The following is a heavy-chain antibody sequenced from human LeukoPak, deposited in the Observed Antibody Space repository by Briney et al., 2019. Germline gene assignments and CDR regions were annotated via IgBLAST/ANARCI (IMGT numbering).Heavy chain of an antibody. D-gene: IGHD3-22*01. V-gene: IGHV5-51*01. CDR1: GYSLTSYW. J-gene: IGHJ3*02. CDR2: IYPGDSDT. CDR3: ARQVRYYDSSGYYFGAFDI. Sequence: GESLKISCKGSGYSLTSYWIGWVRQMPGKGLEWMGIIYPGDSDTRYSPSFQGQVTISADKSISTAYLQWSSLKASDTAMYYCARQVRYYDSSGYYFGAFDIWGQGTMVTVSS.